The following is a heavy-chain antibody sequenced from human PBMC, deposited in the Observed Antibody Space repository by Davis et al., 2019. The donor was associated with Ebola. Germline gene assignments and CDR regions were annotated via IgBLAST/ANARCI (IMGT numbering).Heavy chain of an antibody. V-gene: IGHV1-46*01. J-gene: IGHJ6*02. CDR1: GYTFTSYY. Sequence: ASVKVSCKASGYTFTSYYMHWVRQAPGQGLEWMGIINPSGGSTSYAQKFQGRVTMTRDTSTSTVYMELSSLRSEDTAVYYCARDSNTIFGVVIIPGMDVWGQGTTVTVSS. D-gene: IGHD3-3*01. CDR3: ARDSNTIFGVVIIPGMDV. CDR2: INPSGGST.